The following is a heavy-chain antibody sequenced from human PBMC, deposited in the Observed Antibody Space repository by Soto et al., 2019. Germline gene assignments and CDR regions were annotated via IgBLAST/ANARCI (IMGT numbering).Heavy chain of an antibody. CDR1: GASFSSYY. Sequence: PSETLSLTCTVSGASFSSYYWNWIRQPPGKGLEWIGYTFYSGRTNYNPSLKSRVTMSVDTSKNQFSLKVSSVTAADTAVYYCAGVIYYYEGSGAIFDYGGQGSLVTAS. CDR2: TFYSGRT. V-gene: IGHV4-59*01. CDR3: AGVIYYYEGSGAIFDY. J-gene: IGHJ4*02. D-gene: IGHD3-22*01.